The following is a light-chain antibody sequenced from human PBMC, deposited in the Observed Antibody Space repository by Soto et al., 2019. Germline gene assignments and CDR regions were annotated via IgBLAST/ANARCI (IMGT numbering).Light chain of an antibody. CDR3: SSYTSSSTLV. CDR2: EVS. CDR1: SSDVGTYNY. J-gene: IGLJ2*01. V-gene: IGLV2-14*01. Sequence: QSALTQPASVSGSPGQSITISCTGTSSDVGTYNYVSWYQQHPGKAPKLMIYEVSNRPSGVSNRFSGSKSGNTASLTISGLQAEDEADYYGSSYTSSSTLVFGGGTKVTVL.